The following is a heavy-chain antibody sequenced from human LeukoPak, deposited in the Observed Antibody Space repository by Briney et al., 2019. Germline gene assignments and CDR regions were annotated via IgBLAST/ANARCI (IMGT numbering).Heavy chain of an antibody. D-gene: IGHD5-24*01. Sequence: GGSLRLSCAASGFTFSSYAMSWVRQAPGKGLEWVSAISGSGGSTYYADSVKGRFSISRDNSKSTLFLQMNSLRAEDTAVYYCAKDPRVGSRVATPCHWGQGTLVTVSS. V-gene: IGHV3-23*01. CDR1: GFTFSSYA. J-gene: IGHJ4*02. CDR2: ISGSGGST. CDR3: AKDPRVGSRVATPCH.